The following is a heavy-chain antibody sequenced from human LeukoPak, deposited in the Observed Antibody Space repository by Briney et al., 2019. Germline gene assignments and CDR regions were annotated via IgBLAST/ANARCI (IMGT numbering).Heavy chain of an antibody. CDR1: GFTFSSYW. V-gene: IGHV3-7*02. CDR3: ASARDPHFDY. J-gene: IGHJ4*02. CDR2: IKQDGSEK. Sequence: AGSLTLSCAASGFTFSSYWMSWVRQAPGKGLEWVANIKQDGSEKYYVDSVEGRFTISRDNAKNSLYLQMNSLRAEDTAVYYCASARDPHFDYWGEGTLVTVSS.